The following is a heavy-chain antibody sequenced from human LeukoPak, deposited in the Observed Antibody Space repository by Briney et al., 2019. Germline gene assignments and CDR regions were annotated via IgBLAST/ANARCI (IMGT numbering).Heavy chain of an antibody. CDR3: ARDRYETRWATNTHTNFDY. CDR2: ISAHNGNT. V-gene: IGHV1-18*01. D-gene: IGHD4-23*01. CDR1: GYTFTSYG. J-gene: IGHJ4*02. Sequence: ASVKVSCKASGYTFTSYGISWVRQAPGQGLEWMGWISAHNGNTNYAQKLQGRVTMTTDTSTSTAYMELRSLRSDDTAVYYCARDRYETRWATNTHTNFDYWGQGTLVTVSS.